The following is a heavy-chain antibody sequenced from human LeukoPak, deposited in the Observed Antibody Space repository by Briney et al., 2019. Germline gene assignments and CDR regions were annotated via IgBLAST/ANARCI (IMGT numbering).Heavy chain of an antibody. Sequence: ASVQVPCKASGYTFTSYGISWVRQAPGQGLEWMGWISAYNGNTNYAQKLQGRVTMTTDTSTSTAYMELRSLRSDDTAVYYCARTSRSGSYFNDPWGQGTLVTVSS. CDR2: ISAYNGNT. CDR1: GYTFTSYG. D-gene: IGHD1-26*01. CDR3: ARTSRSGSYFNDP. J-gene: IGHJ5*02. V-gene: IGHV1-18*01.